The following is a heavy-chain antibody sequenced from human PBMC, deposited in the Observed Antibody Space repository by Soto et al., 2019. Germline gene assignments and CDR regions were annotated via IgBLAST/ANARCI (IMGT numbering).Heavy chain of an antibody. D-gene: IGHD2-8*02. Sequence: PSETLSLTCTVSGGSISSGDYYWSWIRRPPGKGLEWIGYIYYSGSTYYNPSLKSRVTISVDTSKNQFSLKLSSVTAADTAVYYCARATSFSGHHGYWGQGTLVTVSS. V-gene: IGHV4-30-4*01. CDR1: GGSISSGDYY. CDR3: ARATSFSGHHGY. CDR2: IYYSGST. J-gene: IGHJ4*02.